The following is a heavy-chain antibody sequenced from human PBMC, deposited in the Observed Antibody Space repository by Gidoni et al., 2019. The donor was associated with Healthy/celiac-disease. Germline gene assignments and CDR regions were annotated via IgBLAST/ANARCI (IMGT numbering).Heavy chain of an antibody. Sequence: SVKVSCKASGYTFTSYAMHWVRQAHGQRLEWMGWTNAGNGNTKYSQKFQGRVTITRDTSASTAYMELSSLRSEDTAVYYCARDYRSITMVRGVIITPGYWGQGTLVTVSS. J-gene: IGHJ4*02. V-gene: IGHV1-3*01. CDR3: ARDYRSITMVRGVIITPGY. D-gene: IGHD3-10*01. CDR2: TNAGNGNT. CDR1: GYTFTSYA.